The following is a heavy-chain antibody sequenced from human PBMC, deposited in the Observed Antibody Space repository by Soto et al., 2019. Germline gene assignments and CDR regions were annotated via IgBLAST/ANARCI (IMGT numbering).Heavy chain of an antibody. CDR1: GGSISSFY. J-gene: IGHJ5*02. D-gene: IGHD3-3*01. CDR2: IYYSGST. CDR3: ARGKDDFWSGYFSAHVEMATSFWFDP. V-gene: IGHV4-59*01. Sequence: SETLSLTCTVSGGSISSFYWSWIRQPPGKGLEWIGYIYYSGSTNYNPSLKSRVTISVDTSKNQFSLKLSSVTAADTAVYYCARGKDDFWSGYFSAHVEMATSFWFDPWGQGTLVTVSS.